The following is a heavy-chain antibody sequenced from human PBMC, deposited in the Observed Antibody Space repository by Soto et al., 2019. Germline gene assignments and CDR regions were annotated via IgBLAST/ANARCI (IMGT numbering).Heavy chain of an antibody. CDR1: GFTFSSYA. CDR3: AKSYDSSGYYCLDF. Sequence: GGSRRLSWAASGFTFSSYAMSWVGQAPGRGLEWVSSINIGGSSYYADSVKGRFTISRDNSKNTLYLRMNSLRAEDAAIYYCAKSYDSSGYYCLDFWGHGTLVTVSS. CDR2: INIGGSS. V-gene: IGHV3-23*01. J-gene: IGHJ4*01. D-gene: IGHD3-22*01.